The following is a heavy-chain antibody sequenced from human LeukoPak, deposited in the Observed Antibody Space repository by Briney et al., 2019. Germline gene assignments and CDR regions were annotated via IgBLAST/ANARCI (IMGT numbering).Heavy chain of an antibody. CDR1: GGSISSYY. D-gene: IGHD3-22*01. V-gene: IGHV4-59*05. Sequence: SETLSLTCTVSGGSISSYYWSWIRQPPGKGLEWIGSIYYSGSTYYNPSLKSRVTISVDTSKNQFSLKLSSVTAADTAVYYCVRDPPASSLYYYDSSGHNWFDPWGQGTLVTVSS. CDR3: VRDPPASSLYYYDSSGHNWFDP. CDR2: IYYSGST. J-gene: IGHJ5*02.